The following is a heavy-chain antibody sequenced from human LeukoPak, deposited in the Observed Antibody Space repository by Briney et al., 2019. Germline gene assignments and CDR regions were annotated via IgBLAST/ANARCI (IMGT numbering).Heavy chain of an antibody. CDR3: ARGEDYGTNSFDY. V-gene: IGHV3-48*03. CDR2: ITTSGRTI. J-gene: IGHJ4*02. Sequence: GGSLRLSCAASGFPFGSYEMNWVRQAPGKGLEWVSYITTSGRTIYYADSVKGRFTISRDNAKNSLYLQMNSLRAEDTAVYYCARGEDYGTNSFDYWGQGTLVTVSS. CDR1: GFPFGSYE. D-gene: IGHD4-17*01.